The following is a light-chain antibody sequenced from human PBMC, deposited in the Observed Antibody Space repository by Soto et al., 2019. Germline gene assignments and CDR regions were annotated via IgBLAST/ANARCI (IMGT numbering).Light chain of an antibody. J-gene: IGKJ1*01. CDR3: LQAYDYTRT. Sequence: AIQMTQYPSSLSSSVGDRVTITCRASQGIRNELSWFQQRPGNAPNLLISAASRLQSGVPSRFSGRVSGTDGSITISSLKTEDGSTYDCLQAYDYTRTFGQGTKVDIK. V-gene: IGKV1-6*01. CDR1: QGIRNE. CDR2: AAS.